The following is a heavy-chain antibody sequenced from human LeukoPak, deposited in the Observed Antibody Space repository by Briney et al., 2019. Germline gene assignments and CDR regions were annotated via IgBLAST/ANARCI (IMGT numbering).Heavy chain of an antibody. J-gene: IGHJ4*02. CDR2: IRSKAYGGTT. Sequence: GGSLRLSCTAAGFTSGDYAMSWVRQAPGKGLEWVGCIRSKAYGGTTEYAASVKGRFTISRDDSKSIACLQMNRLKTEDTAMYYCTRAPSRVVSPVRYWGQGTLVTVP. D-gene: IGHD1-14*01. CDR3: TRAPSRVVSPVRY. CDR1: GFTSGDYA. V-gene: IGHV3-49*04.